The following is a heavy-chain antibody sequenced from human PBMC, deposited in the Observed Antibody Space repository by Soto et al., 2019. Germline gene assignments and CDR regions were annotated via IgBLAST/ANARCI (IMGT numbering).Heavy chain of an antibody. J-gene: IGHJ3*01. V-gene: IGHV3-23*01. CDR3: GKDPTGDYVGGFEF. CDR2: ISAGGGST. D-gene: IGHD4-17*01. CDR1: GFTFGSYA. Sequence: PGGSLRLSCAASGFTFGSYAMSWVRQAPGKGLEWVSGISAGGGSTYYADSVKGRFTIFRDNSRNTLSLQMNSLRAEDTALYYCGKDPTGDYVGGFEFWGQGTMVTVSS.